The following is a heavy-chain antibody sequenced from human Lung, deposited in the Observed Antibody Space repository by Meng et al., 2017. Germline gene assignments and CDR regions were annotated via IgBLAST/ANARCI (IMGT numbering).Heavy chain of an antibody. V-gene: IGHV4-34*01. CDR2: INHSGST. CDR3: ARGPTTMAHDFDY. D-gene: IGHD4-11*01. J-gene: IGHJ4*02. Sequence: QVQLNQWGSGLLTLSQTLPCTCVVSGGSFSDSYWSWIRQPPGKGLEWIGEINHSGSTNYNPSLESRATISVDTSQNNLSLKLSSVTAADSAVYYCARGPTTMAHDFDYWGQGTLVTVSS. CDR1: GGSFSDSY.